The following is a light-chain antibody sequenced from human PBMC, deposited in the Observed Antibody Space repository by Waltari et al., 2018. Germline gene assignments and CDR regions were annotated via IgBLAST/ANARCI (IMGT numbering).Light chain of an antibody. V-gene: IGKV1-33*01. CDR2: DAA. CDR3: EQYDNVTPT. CDR1: SDIASY. J-gene: IGKJ2*01. Sequence: IQMSQSSSSLSTSLGDRLPATCQASSDIASYLNWYRQSPGKAPNLLVHDAANGETGGPSRFSGRGCGTDVTWTISSLQPEEIARYYCEQYDNVTPTYGQGTKLG.